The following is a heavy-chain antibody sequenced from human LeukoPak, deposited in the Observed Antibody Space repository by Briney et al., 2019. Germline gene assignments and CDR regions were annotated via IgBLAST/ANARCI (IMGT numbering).Heavy chain of an antibody. CDR1: GYTFTSYG. CDR2: ISAYNGNT. CDR3: ARGSFTPQLGGLSFDY. J-gene: IGHJ4*02. Sequence: ASVKVSCKASGYTFTSYGISWVRQAPGQGLEWMGWISAYNGNTNYAQKLQGRVTMTTDTSTSTVYMELSSLRSEDTAVYYCARGSFTPQLGGLSFDYWGQGTLVTVSS. V-gene: IGHV1-18*01. D-gene: IGHD3-16*02.